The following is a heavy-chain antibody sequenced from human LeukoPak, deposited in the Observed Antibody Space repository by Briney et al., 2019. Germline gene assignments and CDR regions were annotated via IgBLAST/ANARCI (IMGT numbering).Heavy chain of an antibody. D-gene: IGHD2-2*01. CDR2: IYYSGST. J-gene: IGHJ4*02. V-gene: IGHV4-39*01. Sequence: PSETLSLTCTVSGGSISSSSYYWGWIRQPPGKGLEWIGSIYYSGSTYYNPSLKSRVTISVDTTKNQFSLKLSSVTAADTAVYYCARQLGYCSSTSCYADKVDYWGQGTLVTVSS. CDR1: GGSISSSSYY. CDR3: ARQLGYCSSTSCYADKVDY.